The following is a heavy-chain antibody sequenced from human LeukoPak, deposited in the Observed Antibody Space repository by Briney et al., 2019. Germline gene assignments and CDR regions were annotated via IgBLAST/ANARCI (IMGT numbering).Heavy chain of an antibody. CDR2: IRYDGSNK. CDR3: ANSPESIAAAAYFDY. D-gene: IGHD6-13*01. Sequence: PGGSLRLSCAAYGFTFSSYGMHWVRQAPGKGLEWVAFIRYDGSNKYYADSVKGRFTISRDNSKNTLYLQMNSLRAEDTAVYYCANSPESIAAAAYFDYWGQGTLVTVSS. V-gene: IGHV3-30*02. CDR1: GFTFSSYG. J-gene: IGHJ4*02.